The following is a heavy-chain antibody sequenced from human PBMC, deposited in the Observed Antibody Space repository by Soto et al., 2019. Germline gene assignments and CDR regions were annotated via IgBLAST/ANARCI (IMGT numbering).Heavy chain of an antibody. J-gene: IGHJ6*02. CDR3: ARQAMATTLYYYYGMDV. Sequence: GESLKISCKGSGYSFTSYWIGWVRQMPGKGLEWMGIIYPGDSDTRYSPSFQGQVTISADKSISTAYLQWSSLKASDTAMYYCARQAMATTLYYYYGMDVWCQGTTVTVSS. CDR1: GYSFTSYW. CDR2: IYPGDSDT. D-gene: IGHD5-12*01. V-gene: IGHV5-51*01.